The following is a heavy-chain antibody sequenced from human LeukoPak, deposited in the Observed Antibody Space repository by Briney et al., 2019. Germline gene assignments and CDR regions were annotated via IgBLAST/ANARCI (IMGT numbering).Heavy chain of an antibody. CDR2: ISGSGGST. Sequence: GGSLRLSCAASGFTFSSYAMSWVRQAPGKGLGWVSAISGSGGSTYYADSLKGRFTISRDNSKNTLYLQMNSLRAEDTAVYYCAKDLARTALFDYWGQGNLVTVSS. V-gene: IGHV3-23*01. J-gene: IGHJ4*02. CDR1: GFTFSSYA. D-gene: IGHD2-21*02. CDR3: AKDLARTALFDY.